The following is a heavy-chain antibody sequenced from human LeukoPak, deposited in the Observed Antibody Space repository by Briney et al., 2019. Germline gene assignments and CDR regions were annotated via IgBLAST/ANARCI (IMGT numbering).Heavy chain of an antibody. CDR3: ARIDNWAYFDY. CDR2: INTNSGGT. J-gene: IGHJ4*02. V-gene: IGHV1-2*02. CDR1: GYTFTGYY. D-gene: IGHD1-1*01. Sequence: GASVKVSCKASGYTFTGYYMHWVRQAPGQGLKWMGWINTNSGGTNYAQKLQGRVTMTSDTSISTAYMELSRLRSDDTAVYYCARIDNWAYFDYWGQGTLVTVSS.